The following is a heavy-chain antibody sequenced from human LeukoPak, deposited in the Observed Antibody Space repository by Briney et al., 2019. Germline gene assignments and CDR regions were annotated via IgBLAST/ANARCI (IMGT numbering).Heavy chain of an antibody. V-gene: IGHV4-38-2*02. CDR3: ARPLASYYYMDV. CDR1: GYSISSGYY. Sequence: SETLSLTCTVSGYSISSGYYWGWIRQPPGKGLEGIGSIYYSGSTYYNPSLKSRVTISVDTSKNQFALKLSSVTAAETAVYYCARPLASYYYMDVWGKGTTVTVSS. CDR2: IYYSGST. J-gene: IGHJ6*03.